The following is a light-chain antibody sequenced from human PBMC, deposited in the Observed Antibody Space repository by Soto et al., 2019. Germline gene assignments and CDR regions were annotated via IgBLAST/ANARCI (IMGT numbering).Light chain of an antibody. V-gene: IGLV2-14*01. CDR2: EVS. J-gene: IGLJ3*02. CDR1: SSDVGGYNY. CDR3: SSYTSSSPRV. Sequence: QSALTQPASVSGSPGQSITISCTGTSSDVGGYNYVSWYQQHPGKAPKLMIYEVSNRPSGVSNRLSGSKSGNTASLTISGLQAEDAADYYCSSYTSSSPRVFGGGTKLTVL.